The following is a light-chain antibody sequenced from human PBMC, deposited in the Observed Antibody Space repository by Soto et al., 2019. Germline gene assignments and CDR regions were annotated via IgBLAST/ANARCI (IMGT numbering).Light chain of an antibody. Sequence: PGERATLSCRASQSVSSYLAWYQQKPGQAPRLLIYDASNRATGIPARFSGSGSGTDFTLTISSLEPEDLAVYYCQQRSNWWTFGQGTKVEI. CDR3: QQRSNWWT. CDR2: DAS. J-gene: IGKJ1*01. CDR1: QSVSSY. V-gene: IGKV3-11*01.